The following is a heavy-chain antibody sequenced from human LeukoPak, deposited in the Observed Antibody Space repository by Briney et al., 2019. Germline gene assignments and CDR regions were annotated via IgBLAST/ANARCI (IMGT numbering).Heavy chain of an antibody. CDR2: IRYDGTNE. CDR1: GFTFSSYG. D-gene: IGHD3-10*01. CDR3: ARVEAVYYYGSASPYSPY. V-gene: IGHV3-30*02. J-gene: IGHJ4*02. Sequence: GGSLRLSCAASGFTFSSYGMSWVRQAPGKGLEWVTFIRYDGTNEYYADSVRGRFTISRDNSKNTLYLQMNSLRPEDTAVYYCARVEAVYYYGSASPYSPYWGQGTLVTVSS.